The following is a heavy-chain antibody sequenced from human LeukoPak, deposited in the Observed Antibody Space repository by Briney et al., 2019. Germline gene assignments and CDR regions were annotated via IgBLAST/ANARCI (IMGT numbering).Heavy chain of an antibody. CDR2: ISAYNGNT. CDR1: GYTFTSYG. J-gene: IGHJ3*02. Sequence: GASVKVSCRASGYTFTSYGISWVRQAPGQGLEWMGWISAYNGNTNYTQKLQGRVTMTTDTSTSTAYMELRSLRSDDTAVYYCARGRRKHNMVRGVPFLDAFDIWGQGTMVTVSS. CDR3: ARGRRKHNMVRGVPFLDAFDI. D-gene: IGHD3-10*01. V-gene: IGHV1-18*01.